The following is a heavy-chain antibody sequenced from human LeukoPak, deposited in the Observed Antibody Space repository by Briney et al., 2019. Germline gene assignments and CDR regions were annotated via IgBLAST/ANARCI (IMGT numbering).Heavy chain of an antibody. Sequence: PGGSLRPSCAASGFTFSSYWMHWVRQAPGKGLVWVSRIRSDGSSTTYADSVKGRFTISRDNAKSTLYLQMNSLRAEDTAVYYCTTLAKIVLVITWGQGTLVTVSS. D-gene: IGHD3-22*01. J-gene: IGHJ4*02. CDR2: IRSDGSST. V-gene: IGHV3-74*01. CDR3: TTLAKIVLVIT. CDR1: GFTFSSYW.